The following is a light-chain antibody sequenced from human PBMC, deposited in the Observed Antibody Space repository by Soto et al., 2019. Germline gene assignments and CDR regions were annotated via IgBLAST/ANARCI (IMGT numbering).Light chain of an antibody. CDR2: EVI. CDR1: SSDVGGYDH. V-gene: IGLV2-14*01. Sequence: QSVLTQPASVSGSPGQSITISCTGTSSDVGGYDHVSWYQHHPGKAPKLMIYEVINRPSGVSNRFSGSKSGNTASLTISGLQAEDEGDYYCSSYGSSITYVFGTGTKLTVL. CDR3: SSYGSSITYV. J-gene: IGLJ1*01.